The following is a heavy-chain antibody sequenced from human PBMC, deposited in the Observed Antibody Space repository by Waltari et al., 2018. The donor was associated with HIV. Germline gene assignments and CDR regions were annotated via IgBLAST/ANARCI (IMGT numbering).Heavy chain of an antibody. CDR3: ARLGIVVVPAAMLFENEERKNWFDP. CDR2: IYYSGST. D-gene: IGHD2-2*01. Sequence: QLQLQESGPGLVKPSETLSLTCTVSGGSISSSSYYWGWIRQPPGKGLEWIGSIYYSGSTSYTPSLKSRVTISVDTAKNQFSLKLSSVTAADTAVYYCARLGIVVVPAAMLFENEERKNWFDPWGQGTLVTVSS. CDR1: GGSISSSSYY. J-gene: IGHJ5*02. V-gene: IGHV4-39*01.